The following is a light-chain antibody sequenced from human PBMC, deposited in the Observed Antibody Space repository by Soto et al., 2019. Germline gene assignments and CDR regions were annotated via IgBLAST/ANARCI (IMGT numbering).Light chain of an antibody. CDR2: EVS. CDR3: SSYTSSSTHV. V-gene: IGLV2-18*02. Sequence: QSALTQPPSVSGSPGQSVTISCTGTSSDVGNYNRVSWYQQPPGTAPKVIIYEVSNRPSGVPDRFSGSKSGNTASLPISGIQAEDEADYYCSSYTSSSTHVFGTGTKVTVL. J-gene: IGLJ1*01. CDR1: SSDVGNYNR.